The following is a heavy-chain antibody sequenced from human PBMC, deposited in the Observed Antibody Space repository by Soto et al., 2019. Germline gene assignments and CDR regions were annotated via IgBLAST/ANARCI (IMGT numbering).Heavy chain of an antibody. V-gene: IGHV1-2*04. CDR2: INPNSGGT. CDR3: ARDHVGCSSTSCYHYYSGMAV. Sequence: ASVKVACKASGYRFTGYYMQGVRQAPEQGLEWMGWINPNSGGTNYAQKFQGWVTMTRDTSISTAYMELSRLRSDDTAVYYCARDHVGCSSTSCYHYYSGMAVWGHRTTVTVSS. J-gene: IGHJ6*02. D-gene: IGHD2-2*01. CDR1: GYRFTGYY.